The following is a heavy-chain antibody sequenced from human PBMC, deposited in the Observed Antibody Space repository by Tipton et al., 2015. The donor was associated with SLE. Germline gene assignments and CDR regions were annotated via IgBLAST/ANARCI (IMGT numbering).Heavy chain of an antibody. Sequence: LSLTCATSGFTFGDYAMGWVRQAPGKGLEWVGFIRSKTYGGTTEYAASVRGRFTISRDDSKSIAYLQMKSLKTDDTAVYYCTRVFGSGGYYYYGMDVWGQGTTVTVSS. CDR3: TRVFGSGGYYYYGMDV. D-gene: IGHD6-25*01. CDR2: IRSKTYGGTT. CDR1: GFTFGDYA. V-gene: IGHV3-49*04. J-gene: IGHJ6*02.